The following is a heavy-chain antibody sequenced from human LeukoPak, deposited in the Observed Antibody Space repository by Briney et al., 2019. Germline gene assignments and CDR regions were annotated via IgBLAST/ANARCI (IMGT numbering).Heavy chain of an antibody. V-gene: IGHV3-66*01. CDR3: ARNDDILTGFYRSYYFDY. D-gene: IGHD3-9*01. CDR1: GFTVSSNY. Sequence: PGGSLRLSCAASGFTVSSNYMSWVRQAPGKGLEWVSVIYSDGSTYYADSVKGRFTISRDNSKNTLYLQMNILRAEDTAVYYCARNDDILTGFYRSYYFDYWGQGTLVTVSS. CDR2: IYSDGST. J-gene: IGHJ4*02.